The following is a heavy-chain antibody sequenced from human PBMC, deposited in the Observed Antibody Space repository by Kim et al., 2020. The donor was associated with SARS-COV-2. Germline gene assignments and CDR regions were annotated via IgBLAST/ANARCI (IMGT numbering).Heavy chain of an antibody. J-gene: IGHJ5*02. Sequence: VQGRFTISRDDSKNTAYLQMNSLKTEDTAVYYCTTPPPYYYGSGSYWFDPWGQGTLVTVSS. V-gene: IGHV3-73*01. D-gene: IGHD3-10*01. CDR3: TTPPPYYYGSGSYWFDP.